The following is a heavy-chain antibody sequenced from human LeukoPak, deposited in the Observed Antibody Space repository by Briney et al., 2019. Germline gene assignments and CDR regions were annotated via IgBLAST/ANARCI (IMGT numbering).Heavy chain of an antibody. CDR3: AAISYSGTWPVGY. V-gene: IGHV3-23*01. CDR2: ISAGGDTT. J-gene: IGHJ4*02. Sequence: GGSLRLSCAGSGFTFSSYYMIWVRQAPGEGLEWVSGISAGGDTTYTADSVRGRFTISRDNSNNTLYLQMNTLTAEDTAVYYCAAISYSGTWPVGYWGQGTLVTVTA. D-gene: IGHD6-25*01. CDR1: GFTFSSYY.